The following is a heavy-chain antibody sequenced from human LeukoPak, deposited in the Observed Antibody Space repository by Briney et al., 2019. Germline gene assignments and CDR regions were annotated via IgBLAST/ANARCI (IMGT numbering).Heavy chain of an antibody. J-gene: IGHJ4*02. CDR2: ISANGITT. CDR3: ASSLNTVIISPYYFDY. CDR1: GFTFSDCY. D-gene: IGHD4-11*01. V-gene: IGHV3-11*04. Sequence: GGSLRLSCAASGFTFSDCYMGWIRQAPGQGLEWISYISANGITTYYADSVKGRFTISRDNARNSLSLYMNFLRAEDTAVYYCASSLNTVIISPYYFDYWGQGTLVTVSS.